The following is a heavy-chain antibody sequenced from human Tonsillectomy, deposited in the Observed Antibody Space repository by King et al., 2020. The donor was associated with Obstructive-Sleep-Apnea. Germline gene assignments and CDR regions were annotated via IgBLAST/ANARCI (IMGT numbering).Heavy chain of an antibody. CDR1: GFTFEDSA. D-gene: IGHD2-2*01. J-gene: IGHJ4*02. Sequence: EVQLVESGGGLVQPGRSLRLSCAASGFTFEDSAMHWVRQAPGKGLEWLSSITWDSGRRDYRDSVKGRFTISRDNAKNSLYLQMNSLRPEDTALYYCVRGVRAAMYTDPPKYHFDFWGQGTLVTVSS. V-gene: IGHV3-9*01. CDR3: VRGVRAAMYTDPPKYHFDF. CDR2: ITWDSGRR.